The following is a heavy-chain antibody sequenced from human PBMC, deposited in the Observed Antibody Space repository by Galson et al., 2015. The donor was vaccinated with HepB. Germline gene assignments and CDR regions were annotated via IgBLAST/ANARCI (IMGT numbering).Heavy chain of an antibody. CDR2: INPSGGST. CDR1: GYTFTSYY. CDR3: ARDVTIFGVVIMGSAAFDI. Sequence: SCKASGYTFTSYYMHWVRQAPGQGLEWMGIINPSGGSTSYAQKFQGRVTMTRDTSTSTVYMELSSLRSEDTAVYYCARDVTIFGVVIMGSAAFDIWGQGTMVTVSS. J-gene: IGHJ3*02. D-gene: IGHD3-3*01. V-gene: IGHV1-46*01.